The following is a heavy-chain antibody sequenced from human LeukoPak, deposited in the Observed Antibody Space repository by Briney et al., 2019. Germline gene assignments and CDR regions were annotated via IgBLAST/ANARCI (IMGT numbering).Heavy chain of an antibody. CDR2: ISWDSGSI. Sequence: GRSLRLSCAASGFTFDAYAVHWVRQAPGKGLEWVSCISWDSGSIGYAHSVKGRFTISRDNAKNSLYLQMNSLRAEDTALYYYAKDSLANYYYYYGMDVWGQGTTVTVSS. CDR3: AKDSLANYYYYYGMDV. V-gene: IGHV3-9*01. CDR1: GFTFDAYA. J-gene: IGHJ6*02.